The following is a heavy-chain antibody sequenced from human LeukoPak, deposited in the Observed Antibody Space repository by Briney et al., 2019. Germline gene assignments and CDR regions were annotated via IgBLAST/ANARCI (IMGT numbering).Heavy chain of an antibody. D-gene: IGHD3-10*01. CDR2: IYYSGST. J-gene: IGHJ4*02. CDR1: GGSISSSSYY. Sequence: PETLSLTCTVSGGSISSSSYYWVWMRQPPGKGLEWIGSIYYSGSTYYNPSLKSRVTISVDTSKNQFSLRLDSVTAADTAVYYCARHTSMVRGVMKYYFDYWGQGTLATVSS. CDR3: ARHTSMVRGVMKYYFDY. V-gene: IGHV4-39*01.